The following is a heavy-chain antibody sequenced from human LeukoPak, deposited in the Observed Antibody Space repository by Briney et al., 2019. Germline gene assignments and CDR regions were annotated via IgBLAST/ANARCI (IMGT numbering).Heavy chain of an antibody. CDR3: ARALRYFDWLLERSWFDP. D-gene: IGHD3-9*01. V-gene: IGHV4-34*01. J-gene: IGHJ5*02. Sequence: SETLSLTCAVYGGSFSGYYWSWIRQPPGRGLEWIGEINHSGSTNYNPSLKSRVTISVDTSKNQFSLKLSSVTAADTAVYYCARALRYFDWLLERSWFDPWGQGTLVTVSS. CDR2: INHSGST. CDR1: GGSFSGYY.